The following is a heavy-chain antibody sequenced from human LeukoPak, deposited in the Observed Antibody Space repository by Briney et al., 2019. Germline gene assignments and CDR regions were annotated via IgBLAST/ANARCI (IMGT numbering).Heavy chain of an antibody. CDR3: GRVAGYCSGGSCSLIGFDP. CDR1: GGSISSSSDY. V-gene: IGHV4-39*01. J-gene: IGHJ5*02. CDR2: IYYSGST. D-gene: IGHD2-15*01. Sequence: EAGPGLVKPSDTLSLTCTVSGGSISSSSDYWGWIRQPPGKGLEWIGSIYYSGSTSYNPSIKSRVTISVDTSKNQFSLKLSSVTAADTDVYYCGRVAGYCSGGSCSLIGFDPWRQGALAGVCS.